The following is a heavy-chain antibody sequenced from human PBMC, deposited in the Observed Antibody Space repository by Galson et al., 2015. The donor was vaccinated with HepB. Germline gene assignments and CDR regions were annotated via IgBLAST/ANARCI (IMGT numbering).Heavy chain of an antibody. J-gene: IGHJ4*02. Sequence: SLRLSCAASGFTFGSHAMSWVRQGPGTGLEWVSAISGPGGTTYFADSVKGRFSISRDNSKNTLFLQMNSLRVEGTAIYYCAKDLGITVAGDFDYWGQGTLVTVSS. CDR2: ISGPGGTT. V-gene: IGHV3-23*01. CDR1: GFTFGSHA. D-gene: IGHD6-19*01. CDR3: AKDLGITVAGDFDY.